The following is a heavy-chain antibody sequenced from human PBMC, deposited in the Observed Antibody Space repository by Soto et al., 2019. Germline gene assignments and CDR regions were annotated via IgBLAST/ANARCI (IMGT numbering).Heavy chain of an antibody. J-gene: IGHJ6*02. CDR3: ARRDQIAYYYGMDV. D-gene: IGHD2-21*01. CDR1: GFTFSSYW. V-gene: IGHV3-74*01. Sequence: GGSLRLSCAASGFTFSSYWMNWVRQAPGKGLVWVSRINSDGSSTSYVDSVKGRFTISRDNAKNTLYLQMNSLRAEDTAVYYCARRDQIAYYYGMDVWGQGTTVTVSS. CDR2: INSDGSST.